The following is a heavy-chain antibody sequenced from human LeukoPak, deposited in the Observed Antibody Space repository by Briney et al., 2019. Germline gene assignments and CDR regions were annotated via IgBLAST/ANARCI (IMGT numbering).Heavy chain of an antibody. CDR3: ASFSGSYKDAFDI. Sequence: SVKVSCKASGGTFSSYAISWVRQAPGQGLEWMGRIIPILGIANYAQKFQGRVTITADKSTSTAYMELRSLRSDDTAVYYCASFSGSYKDAFDIWGQGTMVTVSS. CDR2: IIPILGIA. J-gene: IGHJ3*02. D-gene: IGHD1-26*01. V-gene: IGHV1-69*04. CDR1: GGTFSSYA.